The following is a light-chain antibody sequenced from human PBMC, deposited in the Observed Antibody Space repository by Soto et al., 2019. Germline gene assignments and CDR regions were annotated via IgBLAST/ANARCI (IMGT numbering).Light chain of an antibody. CDR1: SSDVGGNKY. Sequence: QSALTQPASESGSPGQSITISCTGTSSDVGGNKYVSWYQQHPGKAPKLITYEVSNRPSGVSNRFSGSKSGNTASLTISGLQAEDEVDYYCSSYTGSATLVVFGGGTNVTVL. J-gene: IGLJ3*02. CDR3: SSYTGSATLVV. CDR2: EVS. V-gene: IGLV2-14*01.